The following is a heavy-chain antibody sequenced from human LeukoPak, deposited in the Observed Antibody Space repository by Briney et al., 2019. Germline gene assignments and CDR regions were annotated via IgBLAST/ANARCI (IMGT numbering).Heavy chain of an antibody. J-gene: IGHJ4*02. D-gene: IGHD3-22*01. V-gene: IGHV4-59*01. CDR3: ATGDSGYKQFDY. Sequence: PSETLSLTCTVSGGSISSYYWSWIRQPPGKGLEWIGYIYYSGSTNYNPSLQSRVTLSLDTSKNQFSLKLSSVTAADTAVYYCATGDSGYKQFDYWGQGSLVTVSS. CDR2: IYYSGST. CDR1: GGSISSYY.